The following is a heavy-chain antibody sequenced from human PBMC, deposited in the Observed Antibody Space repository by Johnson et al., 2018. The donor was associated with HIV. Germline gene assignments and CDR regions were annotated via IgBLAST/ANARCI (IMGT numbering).Heavy chain of an antibody. J-gene: IGHJ3*02. CDR3: ARDGESQQLPLGDAFDI. V-gene: IGHV3-66*01. Sequence: VHLVESGGGVIRPGGSLRLSCGVSGFAVSSNYMSWVRQAPGKGLEWVSIIYSGGSTYYAESVKGRFTISRDNSKNTLYLQMNNLRVEDTAVYYCARDGESQQLPLGDAFDIWGQGTMVTVSS. D-gene: IGHD6-13*01. CDR1: GFAVSSNY. CDR2: IYSGGST.